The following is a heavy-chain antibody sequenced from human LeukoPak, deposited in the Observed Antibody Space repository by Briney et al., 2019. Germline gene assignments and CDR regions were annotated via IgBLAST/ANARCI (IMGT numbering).Heavy chain of an antibody. CDR3: ARVPYSSSWYVSDYYYYYMDV. CDR2: ISAYTGNT. Sequence: ASVKVSCKASGYTFTSYGISWVRQAPGQGLEWMGWISAYTGNTNYAHKLQGRVTMTTDTSTSTAYMELRSLRSDDTAVYYCARVPYSSSWYVSDYYYYYMDVWGKGTTVTVSS. J-gene: IGHJ6*03. V-gene: IGHV1-18*01. CDR1: GYTFTSYG. D-gene: IGHD6-13*01.